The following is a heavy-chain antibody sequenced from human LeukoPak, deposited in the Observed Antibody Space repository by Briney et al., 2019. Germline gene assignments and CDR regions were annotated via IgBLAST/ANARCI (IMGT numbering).Heavy chain of an antibody. D-gene: IGHD2-2*01. CDR3: ARGFSGVVPAATKYYFDY. CDR2: INHSGST. CDR1: GGSISGYY. Sequence: SETLSLTCTVSGGSISGYYWSWIRQPPGKGLEWNGEINHSGSTNYNPSLKSRVTIPVDTSKNQFSLKLSSVTAADTAVYYCARGFSGVVPAATKYYFDYWGQGTLVTVSS. V-gene: IGHV4-34*01. J-gene: IGHJ4*02.